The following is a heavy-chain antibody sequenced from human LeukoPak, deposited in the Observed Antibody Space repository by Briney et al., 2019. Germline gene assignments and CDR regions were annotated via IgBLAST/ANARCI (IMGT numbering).Heavy chain of an antibody. Sequence: GGSLRLSCAASGFTFSSYDMHWVRQATGKGLEWVSGLSTRGDTYYAGSVKGRFTIYRENAKNSLYLQMNSLRAGDTAVYYCARGGPTGFDYWGQGTMVTVSS. V-gene: IGHV3-13*01. D-gene: IGHD3-9*01. J-gene: IGHJ3*01. CDR2: LSTRGDT. CDR3: ARGGPTGFDY. CDR1: GFTFSSYD.